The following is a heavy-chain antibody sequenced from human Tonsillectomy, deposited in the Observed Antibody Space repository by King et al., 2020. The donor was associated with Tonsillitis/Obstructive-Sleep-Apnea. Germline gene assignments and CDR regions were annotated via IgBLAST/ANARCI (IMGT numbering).Heavy chain of an antibody. D-gene: IGHD2-15*01. CDR2: ISFDGSNK. CDR1: GFTFSSYS. CDR3: ARDKCGGSCSDY. V-gene: IGHV3-30*04. Sequence: QVQLVESGGGVVQPGRSLRLSCAASGFTFSSYSMHWVRQAPGKGLEWVALISFDGSNKYYAHSVKGRFTISRDNSKNRLYLQMNSLRPEDTAVYYCARDKCGGSCSDYWGQGTLVTVSS. J-gene: IGHJ4*02.